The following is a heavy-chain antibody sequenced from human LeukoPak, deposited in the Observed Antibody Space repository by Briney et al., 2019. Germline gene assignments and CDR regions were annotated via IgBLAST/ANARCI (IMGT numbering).Heavy chain of an antibody. J-gene: IGHJ4*02. Sequence: GGSLRLSCAASGFTFSSFAMSRVRRAPGKGLEWVSSISGSGGATYYADSVKGRFTISRDNSENTLYLQINSLRAEDTAVFYCAKNYGSGTYYNYFDYWGQGTLVTVSS. CDR2: ISGSGGAT. D-gene: IGHD3-10*01. V-gene: IGHV3-23*01. CDR3: AKNYGSGTYYNYFDY. CDR1: GFTFSSFA.